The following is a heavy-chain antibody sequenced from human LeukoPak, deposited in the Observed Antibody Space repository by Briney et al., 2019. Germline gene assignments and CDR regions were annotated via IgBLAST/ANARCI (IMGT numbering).Heavy chain of an antibody. V-gene: IGHV1-69*01. CDR3: ARSHYYGSGTGGY. CDR2: IIPIFGTA. D-gene: IGHD3-10*01. CDR1: GGTFSSYA. J-gene: IGHJ4*02. Sequence: SVKVSCKASGGTFSSYAISWVRQAPGQVLEWMGGIIPIFGTANYAQKFQGRVTITADESTSTAYMELSSLRSEDTAVYYCARSHYYGSGTGGYWGQGTLVTVSS.